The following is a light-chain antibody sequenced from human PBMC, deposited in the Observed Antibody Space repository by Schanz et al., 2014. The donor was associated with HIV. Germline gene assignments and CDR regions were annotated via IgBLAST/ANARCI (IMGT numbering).Light chain of an antibody. CDR3: QQYNSYPWT. Sequence: DIQLTQSPSFLSASVGDRVTITCRASQGISSYLAWYQQKPGKAPKLLIYAASTLQSGVPSRFSGSGSGTEFTLTISSLQPEDFATYYCQQYNSYPWTFGGGTNVEIK. V-gene: IGKV1-9*01. J-gene: IGKJ4*02. CDR2: AAS. CDR1: QGISSY.